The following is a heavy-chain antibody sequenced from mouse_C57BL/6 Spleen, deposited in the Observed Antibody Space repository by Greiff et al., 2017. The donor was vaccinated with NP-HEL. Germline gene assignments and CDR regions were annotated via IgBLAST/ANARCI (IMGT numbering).Heavy chain of an antibody. CDR1: GYAFSSSW. V-gene: IGHV1-82*01. D-gene: IGHD1-1*01. CDR2: IYPGDGDT. Sequence: VQLQQSGPELVKPGASVKISCKASGYAFSSSWMNWVKQRPGKGLEWIGRIYPGDGDTNYNGKFQGKATLTADKSSSTAYMQLSSLTSEDSAVYFCASSTVVADYYAMDYWGQGTSVTVSS. CDR3: ASSTVVADYYAMDY. J-gene: IGHJ4*01.